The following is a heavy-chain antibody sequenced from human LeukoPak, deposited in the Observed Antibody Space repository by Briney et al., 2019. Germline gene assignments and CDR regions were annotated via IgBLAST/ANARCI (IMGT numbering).Heavy chain of an antibody. CDR3: ARDSSDFRNLIPH. Sequence: SVKVSCKAAGGTFISYAISWVRQAPGQGLEWMGGIIPIFGTAKYAQKFQGRVTITADESTSTAYMELSSLRSEDTAVYYCARDSSDFRNLIPHWGQGTLVTVSS. D-gene: IGHD1-14*01. V-gene: IGHV1-69*13. J-gene: IGHJ1*01. CDR1: GGTFISYA. CDR2: IIPIFGTA.